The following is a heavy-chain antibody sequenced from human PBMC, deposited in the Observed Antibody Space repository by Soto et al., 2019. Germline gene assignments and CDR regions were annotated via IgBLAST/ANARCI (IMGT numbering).Heavy chain of an antibody. CDR3: ARDPHDYGDAFDI. V-gene: IGHV3-53*01. CDR1: GFTVSSNY. CDR2: IYSGGST. J-gene: IGHJ3*02. D-gene: IGHD4-17*01. Sequence: GGSLRLSCAASGFTVSSNYMSWVRQAPGKGLEWVSVIYSGGSTYYADSVKGRFTISRDNSKNTLYLQMNSLRAEDTAVYYCARDPHDYGDAFDIWGQGTMVTVSS.